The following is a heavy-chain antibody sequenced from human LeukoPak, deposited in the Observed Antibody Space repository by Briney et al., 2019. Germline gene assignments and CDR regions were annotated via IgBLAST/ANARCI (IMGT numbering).Heavy chain of an antibody. V-gene: IGHV4-4*02. CDR2: IYHSGST. J-gene: IGHJ4*02. Sequence: SETLSLTCAVSGGSISISNSNWWSWVRQPPGKGLEWIGEIYHSGSTNYNPSLKSRVTISVDKSKNQFSLKLSSVTAADTAVYYCARAPYPSFTYYFDYWGQGTLVTVSS. CDR3: ARAPYPSFTYYFDY. CDR1: GGSISISNSNW. D-gene: IGHD3-16*01.